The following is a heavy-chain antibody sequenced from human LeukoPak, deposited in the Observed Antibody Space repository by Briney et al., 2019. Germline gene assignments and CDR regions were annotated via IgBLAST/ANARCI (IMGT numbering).Heavy chain of an antibody. CDR2: TSYSRTT. CDR1: GGSITGHY. CDR3: AKLGHSDGWYLGAFDI. V-gene: IGHV4-59*08. J-gene: IGHJ3*02. Sequence: SETLSLTCAVSGGSITGHYWNWIRQTPGMRLEWIGYTSYSRTTIYNSYFKGRATMSIDTSKNQLYLNLTSVTATDTAVYYCAKLGHSDGWYLGAFDIWGQGTKVIVSS. D-gene: IGHD6-19*01.